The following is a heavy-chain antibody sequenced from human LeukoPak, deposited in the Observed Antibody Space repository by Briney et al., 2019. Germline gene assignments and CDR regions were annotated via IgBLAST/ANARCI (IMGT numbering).Heavy chain of an antibody. J-gene: IGHJ6*03. CDR1: GFTFSSYW. Sequence: GGSLRLSCAASGFTFSSYWMHWVRQAPGKGLVWVSRINTDGSSTSYADSVKGRFTISRDNAKNTLYLQMNSLRAEDTAVYYCARGTLTEYYYMDVWGKGTTVTVS. CDR2: INTDGSST. CDR3: ARGTLTEYYYMDV. V-gene: IGHV3-74*01. D-gene: IGHD1/OR15-1a*01.